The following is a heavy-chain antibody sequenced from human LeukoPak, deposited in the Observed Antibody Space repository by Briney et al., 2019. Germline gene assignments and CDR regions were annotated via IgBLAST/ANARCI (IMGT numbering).Heavy chain of an antibody. Sequence: SVKVSCKASGYTFTSYAMNWVRQAPGQGLEWMGGIIPIFGTANYAQKFQGRVTITADKSTSTAYMELSSLRSEDTAVYYCARDPYYDSSGSDYWGQGTLVTVSS. CDR2: IIPIFGTA. CDR3: ARDPYYDSSGSDY. J-gene: IGHJ4*02. CDR1: GYTFTSYA. D-gene: IGHD3-22*01. V-gene: IGHV1-69*06.